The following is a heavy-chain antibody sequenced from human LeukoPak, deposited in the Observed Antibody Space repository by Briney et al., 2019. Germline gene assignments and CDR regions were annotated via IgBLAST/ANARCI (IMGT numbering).Heavy chain of an antibody. Sequence: TSQTLSLTCTVSGGSISSGGYYWSWIRQHPGKGLEWIGYIYYSGSTYYNPSLKSRVTISVDTSKNQFSPKLSSVTAADTAVYYCARAYCGGDCPFDYWGQGTLVTVSS. CDR2: IYYSGST. V-gene: IGHV4-31*03. D-gene: IGHD2-21*02. CDR1: GGSISSGGYY. J-gene: IGHJ4*02. CDR3: ARAYCGGDCPFDY.